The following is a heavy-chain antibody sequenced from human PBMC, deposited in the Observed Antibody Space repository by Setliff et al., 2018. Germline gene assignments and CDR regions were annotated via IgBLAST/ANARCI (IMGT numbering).Heavy chain of an antibody. CDR2: IIPVLGMT. D-gene: IGHD4-17*01. V-gene: IGHV1-69*10. CDR1: GDPFNAYG. J-gene: IGHJ6*03. CDR3: ARGPSPTVTPSRLIYFYHMDV. Sequence: GASVKVSCKASGDPFNAYGVSWVRQAPGQGLEWMGAIIPVLGMTDYAQKFQGRLTITADQSTTTVYMELSSLRFDDTALYYCARGPSPTVTPSRLIYFYHMDVWGTETTVTVSS.